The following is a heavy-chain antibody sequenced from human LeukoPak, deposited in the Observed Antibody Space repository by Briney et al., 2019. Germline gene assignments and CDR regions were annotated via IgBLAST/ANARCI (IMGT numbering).Heavy chain of an antibody. CDR2: IFYVGST. D-gene: IGHD3-22*01. V-gene: IGHV4-59*11. J-gene: IGHJ3*02. CDR1: GDSIGSHY. Sequence: RSSETLSLTCTVSGDSIGSHYWSWIRQPPGKGLEWIGYIFYVGSTNYNPSLKSRVTISVDTSKNQFSLKLNSVTAADTAVYYCARDYYDSRGEAFDIWGQGTIVTVSS. CDR3: ARDYYDSRGEAFDI.